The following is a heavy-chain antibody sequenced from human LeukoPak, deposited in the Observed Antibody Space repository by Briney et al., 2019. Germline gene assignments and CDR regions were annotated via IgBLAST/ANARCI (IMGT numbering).Heavy chain of an antibody. J-gene: IGHJ5*02. Sequence: SETLSLTCAVYGGSFSGYYWSWIRQPPGKGLEWLGEINHSGSTNYNPSLKSRVTISVDTSKNQFSLKLSSVPAADTAVYYCARGPRTWFDPWGQGTLVTVSS. CDR3: ARGPRTWFDP. V-gene: IGHV4-34*01. CDR2: INHSGST. CDR1: GGSFSGYY.